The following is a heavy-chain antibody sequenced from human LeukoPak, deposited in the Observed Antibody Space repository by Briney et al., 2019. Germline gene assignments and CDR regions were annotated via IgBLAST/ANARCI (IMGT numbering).Heavy chain of an antibody. CDR3: ARDRLTMPYGMDV. V-gene: IGHV4-39*07. Sequence: PSETLSLTCTVSGGSISSSSYYWGWIRQPPGKGLEWIGSIYYSGSTYYNPSLKSRVTISVDTSKNQFSLKLSSVTAADTAVYYCARDRLTMPYGMDVWGQGTTVTVSS. J-gene: IGHJ6*02. CDR1: GGSISSSSYY. CDR2: IYYSGST. D-gene: IGHD2/OR15-2a*01.